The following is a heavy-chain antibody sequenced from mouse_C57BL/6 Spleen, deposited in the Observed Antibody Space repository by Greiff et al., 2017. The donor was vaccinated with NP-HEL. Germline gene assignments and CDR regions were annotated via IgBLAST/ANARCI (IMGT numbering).Heavy chain of an antibody. CDR2: IYPGDGDT. J-gene: IGHJ2*01. V-gene: IGHV1-82*01. CDR3: ARSLYDDYDDGYFDY. Sequence: VQLQQSGPELVKPGASVKISCKASGYAFSSSWMNWVKQRPGKGLEWIGRIYPGDGDTNYNGKFKGKATMTAHKSSSTAYMQLSSLTSEDSAVYFCARSLYDDYDDGYFDYWGQGTTLTVSS. D-gene: IGHD2-4*01. CDR1: GYAFSSSW.